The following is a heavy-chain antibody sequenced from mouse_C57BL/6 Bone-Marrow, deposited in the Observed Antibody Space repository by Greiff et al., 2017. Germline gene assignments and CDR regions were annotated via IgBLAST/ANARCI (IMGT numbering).Heavy chain of an antibody. CDR3: ASYYYGSRGAWFAY. J-gene: IGHJ3*01. V-gene: IGHV1-58*01. CDR1: GYTFTSYG. CDR2: LYIGNGYT. Sequence: EVQLQQSGAELVRPGSSVKMSCKTSGYTFTSYGINWVKQRPGQGLEWIGYLYIGNGYTEYNEKFKGKATLTSDTSSSTPYMQLSSLTSEDSAIYFCASYYYGSRGAWFAYWGQGTLVTVSA. D-gene: IGHD1-1*01.